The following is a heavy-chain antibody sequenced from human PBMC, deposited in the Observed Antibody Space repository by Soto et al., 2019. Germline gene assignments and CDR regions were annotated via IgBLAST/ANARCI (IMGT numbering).Heavy chain of an antibody. CDR2: ISSSSSYI. Sequence: EVQLVESGGGLVKPGGSLRLSCAASGFTFSSYSMNWVRQAPGKGLEWVSSISSSSSYIYYADSVKGRFTISRDNAQHSLYLQMNSLRAEDTAVYYCARVDAVVAPYYYYGMDVWGQGTTVTVSS. D-gene: IGHD2-15*01. CDR3: ARVDAVVAPYYYYGMDV. V-gene: IGHV3-21*01. CDR1: GFTFSSYS. J-gene: IGHJ6*02.